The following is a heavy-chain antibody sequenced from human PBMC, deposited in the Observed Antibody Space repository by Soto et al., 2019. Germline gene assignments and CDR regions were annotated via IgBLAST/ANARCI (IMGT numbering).Heavy chain of an antibody. CDR3: ARDPDYSSSWSGLN. J-gene: IGHJ4*02. Sequence: QAQLVQSGAEVKKPGSSVKVSCKASGDTFSTYIISWVRQAPGQGLEWMGGIIPIFGTTNYAQKFQGRVTITADESTNTAYMELSSLRSEDTAVYYCARDPDYSSSWSGLNWGQGTLVTVSS. CDR1: GDTFSTYI. D-gene: IGHD6-13*01. V-gene: IGHV1-69*01. CDR2: IIPIFGTT.